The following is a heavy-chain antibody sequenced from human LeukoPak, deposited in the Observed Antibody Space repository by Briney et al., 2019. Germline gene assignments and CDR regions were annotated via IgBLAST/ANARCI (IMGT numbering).Heavy chain of an antibody. CDR2: ISYDGSNK. CDR3: ARDRLIAAAGTGFDY. CDR1: GFTFSSYG. V-gene: IGHV3-30*03. D-gene: IGHD6-13*01. Sequence: GRSLRLSCAASGFTFSSYGMHWVRQAPGKGLEWVAVISYDGSNKYYADSVKGRFTISRDNAKNSLYLQMNSLRAEDTAVYYCARDRLIAAAGTGFDYWGQGTLVTVSS. J-gene: IGHJ4*02.